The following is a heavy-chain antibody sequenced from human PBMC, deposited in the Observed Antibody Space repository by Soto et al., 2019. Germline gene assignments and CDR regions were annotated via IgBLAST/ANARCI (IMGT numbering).Heavy chain of an antibody. CDR3: ARDRMRGDILTGYYAYFDY. J-gene: IGHJ4*02. Sequence: GSLRLSCAASGFTFSIYAMHWVRQAPGKGLEWVAVISYDGSNKYYADSVKGRFTISRDNSKNTLYLQMNSLRAEDTAVYYCARDRMRGDILTGYYAYFDYWGQGTLVTVSS. V-gene: IGHV3-30-3*01. D-gene: IGHD3-9*01. CDR2: ISYDGSNK. CDR1: GFTFSIYA.